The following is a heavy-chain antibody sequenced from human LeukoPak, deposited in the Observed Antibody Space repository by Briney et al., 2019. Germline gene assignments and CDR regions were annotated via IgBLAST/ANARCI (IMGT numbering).Heavy chain of an antibody. CDR2: ISSSSSYI. CDR3: AREPGWDFWSGYKSGVSDWFDP. J-gene: IGHJ5*02. CDR1: GFTFSSYS. D-gene: IGHD3-3*01. Sequence: GGSLRLSCAASGFTFSSYSMNWVRQAPGKGLEWVSSISSSSSYINYADLVKGRFTISRDNAKNSLYLQMNSLRAEDTAVYYCAREPGWDFWSGYKSGVSDWFDPWGQGTLVTVSS. V-gene: IGHV3-21*01.